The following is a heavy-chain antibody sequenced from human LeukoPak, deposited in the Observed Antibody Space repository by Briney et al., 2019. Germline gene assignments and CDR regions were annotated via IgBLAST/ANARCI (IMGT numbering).Heavy chain of an antibody. CDR3: ARGGRGSVVVVTAILDY. CDR2: INPNNGGT. V-gene: IGHV1-2*06. J-gene: IGHJ4*02. D-gene: IGHD2-21*02. CDR1: DYTLTGYY. Sequence: VSAKVSCKASDYTLTGYYMHWVRQAPGQGLEWMGRINPNNGGTNYAQKFQGRVTMTRDTSISTGYMELSWLGSDDTAVYYCARGGRGSVVVVTAILDYWGQGTLVTVSS.